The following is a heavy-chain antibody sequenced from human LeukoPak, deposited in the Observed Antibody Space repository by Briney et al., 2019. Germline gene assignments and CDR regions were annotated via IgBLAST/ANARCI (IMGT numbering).Heavy chain of an antibody. CDR2: IIPILGIA. D-gene: IGHD3-10*01. J-gene: IGHJ6*02. CDR1: GGTFSSYA. V-gene: IGHV1-69*04. CDR3: ARDRITMVRGVTYYYYGMDV. Sequence: GASVKVSCKASGGTFSSYAISWVRQAPGQGPEWMGRIIPILGIANYAQKFQGRVAITADKSTSTAYMELSSLRSEDTAVYYCARDRITMVRGVTYYYYGMDVWGQGTTVTVS.